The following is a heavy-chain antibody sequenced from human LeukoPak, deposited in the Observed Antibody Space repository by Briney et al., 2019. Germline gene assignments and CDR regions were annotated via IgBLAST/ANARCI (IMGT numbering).Heavy chain of an antibody. J-gene: IGHJ4*02. CDR1: GGSFSGYY. V-gene: IGHV4-34*01. CDR2: INHSGST. CDR3: VTYYFDSSGPKKNY. D-gene: IGHD3-22*01. Sequence: SETLSLTCAVYGGSFSGYYWSRIRQPPGKGLEWIGEINHSGSTNYNPSLKSRVTISVDTSKKQFSLKLSSVTAADTAVYYCVTYYFDSSGPKKNYWGQGTLVTVSS.